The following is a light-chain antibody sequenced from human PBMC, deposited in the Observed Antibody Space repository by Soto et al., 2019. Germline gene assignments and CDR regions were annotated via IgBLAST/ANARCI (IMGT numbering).Light chain of an antibody. CDR1: QTVSSNY. V-gene: IGKV3-20*01. J-gene: IGKJ5*01. CDR2: GAS. CDR3: QQYTGPPTP. Sequence: EIILTQSPDTLSLSPGERATLSCRASQTVSSNYLAWCQQRPGQAPRLLIYGASTRAAGTPDRFSGSGSGTDFTLTITRLEPEDSAVYFCQQYTGPPTPFGHVRRLAI.